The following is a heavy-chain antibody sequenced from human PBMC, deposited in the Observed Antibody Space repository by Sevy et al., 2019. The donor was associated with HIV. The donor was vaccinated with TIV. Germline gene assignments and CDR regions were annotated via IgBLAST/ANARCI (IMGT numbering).Heavy chain of an antibody. CDR3: AREGCTQPHDY. D-gene: IGHD2-8*01. CDR2: FSFGCGRI. CDR1: GFTFAKYS. J-gene: IGHJ4*02. Sequence: GGSLRLSCAASGFTFAKYSMSWVRQAPGKGLEWVTTFSFGCGRINYADSVKGRITISRDDYKITLFLQMNSLRAEDTATYFCAREGCTQPHDYWGQGTLVTVSS. V-gene: IGHV3-23*01.